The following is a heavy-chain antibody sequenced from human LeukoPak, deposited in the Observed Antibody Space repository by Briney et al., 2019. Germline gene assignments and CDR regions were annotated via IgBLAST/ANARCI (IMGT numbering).Heavy chain of an antibody. D-gene: IGHD5-18*01. CDR2: ISSSSSYI. J-gene: IGHJ4*02. Sequence: GGSLRLSCAASGFPFSSYSMNWVRQAPGKGLEWVSSISSSSSYIYYADSVKGRFTISRDNAKNSLYLQMNSLRAEDTAVYYCALSAAMVPYYFDYWGQGTLVTVSS. CDR3: ALSAAMVPYYFDY. CDR1: GFPFSSYS. V-gene: IGHV3-21*01.